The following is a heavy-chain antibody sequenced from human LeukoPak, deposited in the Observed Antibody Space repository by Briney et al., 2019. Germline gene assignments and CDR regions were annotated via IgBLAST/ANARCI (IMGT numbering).Heavy chain of an antibody. Sequence: GGSLRLSCAASEFSVSDKYMTWVRQAPGKGLEWLSIIYSGGDTHYSDSVKGRFTISRDNSKNTVYLQVNSLRAEDTAVYYCARVFVRGAAIRGFDIWGKGTMVSVSS. CDR2: IYSGGDT. J-gene: IGHJ3*02. CDR3: ARVFVRGAAIRGFDI. V-gene: IGHV3-53*01. CDR1: EFSVSDKY. D-gene: IGHD2-15*01.